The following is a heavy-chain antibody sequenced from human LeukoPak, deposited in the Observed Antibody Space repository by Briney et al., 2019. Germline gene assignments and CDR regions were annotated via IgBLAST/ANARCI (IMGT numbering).Heavy chain of an antibody. CDR2: IYSSGST. CDR1: GGSISSGSYL. D-gene: IGHD4-23*01. V-gene: IGHV4-61*02. Sequence: SETLSLTCTVSGGSISSGSYLWSWIRQPGGKGLEWIERIYSSGSTNYNPSLKSRLTISVDKAKNEFSLNLSSVTAADTAVYYCARREITPGAFDVWGQGTMVTVSS. CDR3: ARREITPGAFDV. J-gene: IGHJ3*01.